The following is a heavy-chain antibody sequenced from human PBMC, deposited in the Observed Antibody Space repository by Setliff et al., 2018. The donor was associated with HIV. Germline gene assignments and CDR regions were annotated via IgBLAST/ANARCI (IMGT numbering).Heavy chain of an antibody. CDR1: GFTFNTYA. J-gene: IGHJ3*02. D-gene: IGHD2-21*01. CDR3: AKHFLLWSNAFHI. Sequence: GGSLRLSCAASGFTFNTYAMSWVRQAPGKGLEWVSVISGSGGSTFYADSVKGRFTISRDNSKNTLYLLMNGLRVEDTAVYYCAKHFLLWSNAFHIWGQGTMVTV. CDR2: ISGSGGST. V-gene: IGHV3-23*01.